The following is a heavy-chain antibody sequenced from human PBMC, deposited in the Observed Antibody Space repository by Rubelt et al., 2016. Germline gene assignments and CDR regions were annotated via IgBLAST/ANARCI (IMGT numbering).Heavy chain of an antibody. Sequence: YSGSTYYNPSLKSRVTISVDTSKNQFSLKLSSVTAADTAVSYCARAVDTAMVRCFDYWGQGTLVTVSS. V-gene: IGHV4-39*07. J-gene: IGHJ4*02. CDR3: ARAVDTAMVRCFDY. D-gene: IGHD5-18*01. CDR2: YSGST.